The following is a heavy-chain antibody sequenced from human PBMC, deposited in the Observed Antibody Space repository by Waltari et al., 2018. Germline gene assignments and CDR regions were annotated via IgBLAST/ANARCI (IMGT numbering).Heavy chain of an antibody. CDR2: IIPIFGTA. Sequence: QVQLVQSGAEVKKPGSSVKVSCKASGGTFSSYAISWVRQAPGQGLEWMGGIIPIFGTANYAQKFQGRVTITSDESTSTAYMELSSLRSEDTAVYYCARDPPYYDFWSGYYTGNWFDPWGQGTLVTVSS. CDR3: ARDPPYYDFWSGYYTGNWFDP. D-gene: IGHD3-3*01. CDR1: GGTFSSYA. J-gene: IGHJ5*02. V-gene: IGHV1-69*01.